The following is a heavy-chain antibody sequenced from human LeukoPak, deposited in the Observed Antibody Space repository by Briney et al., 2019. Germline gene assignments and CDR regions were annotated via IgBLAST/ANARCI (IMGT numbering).Heavy chain of an antibody. J-gene: IGHJ5*02. CDR2: IIPIFGTA. Sequence: SVKVSCKASGGTFSSYAISWVRQAPGQGLEWMGGIIPIFGTANYAQKFQGRVTITADESTSTAYMELSSLRSEDTAVYYCARDVIGVRGRGYSYGYRFDPWGQGTLVTVSS. D-gene: IGHD5-18*01. CDR3: ARDVIGVRGRGYSYGYRFDP. V-gene: IGHV1-69*13. CDR1: GGTFSSYA.